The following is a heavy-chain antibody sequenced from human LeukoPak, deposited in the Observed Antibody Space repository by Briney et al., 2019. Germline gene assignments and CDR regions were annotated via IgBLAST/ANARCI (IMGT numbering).Heavy chain of an antibody. CDR3: ARHGSDYVWGSYRHNWFDP. CDR2: MNPNSGNT. V-gene: IGHV1-8*01. Sequence: ASVKVSCKASGYTFTSYDINWVRQATGQGLEWMGWMNPNSGNTGYAQKFQGRVTMTRNTSISTAYMELSSLRSEDTAVYYCARHGSDYVWGSYRHNWFDPWGQGTLVTVSS. CDR1: GYTFTSYD. J-gene: IGHJ5*02. D-gene: IGHD3-16*02.